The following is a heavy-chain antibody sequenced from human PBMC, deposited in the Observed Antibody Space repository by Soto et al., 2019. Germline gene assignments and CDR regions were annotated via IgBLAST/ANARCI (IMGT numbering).Heavy chain of an antibody. CDR1: GGSVSSYY. Sequence: SETLSLTCTVSGGSVSSYYCSWVRQPPGKGLEWIGFVYYSGSTNYNPSLKSRVTISVDTSKNQFSLQLSSVTAADTAVYYCGTSRRSGWTEYWGQGTLVTVSS. D-gene: IGHD6-19*01. CDR2: VYYSGST. CDR3: GTSRRSGWTEY. V-gene: IGHV4-59*08. J-gene: IGHJ4*02.